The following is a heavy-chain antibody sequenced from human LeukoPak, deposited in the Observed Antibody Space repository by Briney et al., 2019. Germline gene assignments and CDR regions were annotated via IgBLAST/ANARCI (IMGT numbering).Heavy chain of an antibody. CDR1: GGSISSSSYY. CDR3: ARVYYDYVWGAKINDY. Sequence: SETLSLTCTVSGGSISSSSYYWGWIRQPPGKGLEWIGIIYHSGSTNYNPSLKSRVTISVDKSKNQFSLKLSSVTAADTAVYYCARVYYDYVWGAKINDYWGQGTLVTVSS. CDR2: IYHSGST. D-gene: IGHD3-16*01. J-gene: IGHJ4*02. V-gene: IGHV4-39*07.